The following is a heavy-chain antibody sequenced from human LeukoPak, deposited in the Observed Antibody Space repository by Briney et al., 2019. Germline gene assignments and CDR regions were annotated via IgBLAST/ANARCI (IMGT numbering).Heavy chain of an antibody. CDR2: ISPNSGGT. V-gene: IGHV1-2*04. CDR1: GYTFTDYY. CDR3: ARDGSSGIDY. Sequence: GASVKVSCKASGYTFTDYYMHWVRQAPGQGLEWMGWISPNSGGTNYAQKFQGWVTMTRDTSISTAYMELNRLRSDDTAMYYCARDGSSGIDYWGQGTLVTVSS. J-gene: IGHJ4*02. D-gene: IGHD3-22*01.